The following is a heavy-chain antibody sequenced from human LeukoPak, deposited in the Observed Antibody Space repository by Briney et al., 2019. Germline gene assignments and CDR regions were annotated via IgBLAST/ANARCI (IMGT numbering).Heavy chain of an antibody. J-gene: IGHJ6*02. CDR3: ARDLYSSSWYGHYYYGMDV. V-gene: IGHV3-7*01. CDR2: IKQDGSEK. Sequence: GGSLRLSCAASGFTFSSYWMSWVRQAPGKGLEWVANIKQDGSEKYYVDSVKGRFTISRDNAKNSLYLQMNSLRAEDTAVYYCARDLYSSSWYGHYYYGMDVWGQGTTVTVSS. D-gene: IGHD6-13*01. CDR1: GFTFSSYW.